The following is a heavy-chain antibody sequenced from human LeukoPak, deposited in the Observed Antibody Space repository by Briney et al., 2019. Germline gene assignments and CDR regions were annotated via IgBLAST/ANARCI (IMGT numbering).Heavy chain of an antibody. J-gene: IGHJ3*02. CDR1: RFTFSSYA. V-gene: IGHV3-30*04. CDR2: ISYDGSNK. CDR3: AKDQHGSGLGI. D-gene: IGHD3-10*01. Sequence: GGSLRLSCAASRFTFSSYAMHWVRQAPGKGLEWVAVISYDGSNKYYADSVKGRFTISRDNSKNTLYLQMNSLRAEDTAVYYCAKDQHGSGLGIWGQGTMVTVSS.